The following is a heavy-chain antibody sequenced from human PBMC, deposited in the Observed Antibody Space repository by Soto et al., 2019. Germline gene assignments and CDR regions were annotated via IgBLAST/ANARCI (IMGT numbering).Heavy chain of an antibody. CDR2: IRANDESI. Sequence: GGSLRLSCVASRFDFRSYEMNWVRQAPGKGLEWVSNIRANDESIYYADSVKGRVSVSRDNAKNSLFLEMNSLGVDGTAVYYCARETLRDAIDIWGQGTMVT. CDR3: ARETLRDAIDI. CDR1: RFDFRSYE. V-gene: IGHV3-48*03. J-gene: IGHJ3*02.